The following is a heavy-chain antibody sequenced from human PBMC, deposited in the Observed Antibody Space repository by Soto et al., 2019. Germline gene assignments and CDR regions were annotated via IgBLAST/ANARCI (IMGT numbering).Heavy chain of an antibody. D-gene: IGHD6-13*01. CDR3: AANLYSSSWYLLPDY. CDR1: GFTFTSSA. J-gene: IGHJ4*02. Sequence: ASVKVSCKASGFTFTSSAVQWVRQARGQRLEWIGWIVVGSGNTNYAQKFQERVTITRDMSTSTAYMELSSLRSEDTAVYYCAANLYSSSWYLLPDYWGQGTLVTSPQ. V-gene: IGHV1-58*01. CDR2: IVVGSGNT.